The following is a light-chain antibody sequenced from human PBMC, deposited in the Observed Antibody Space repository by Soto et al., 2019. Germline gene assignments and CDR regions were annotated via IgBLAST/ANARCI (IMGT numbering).Light chain of an antibody. V-gene: IGLV8-61*01. CDR3: MLHMSDVGYF. CDR1: SGSVSATHY. Sequence: QTVVTQEQSFSVSPGGTVTLTCGLSSGSVSATHYPSGYQQTPGQAPRALIYNTNTRSSGVPDRVSGFILGNKAALTITGAQTYDESDYYCMLHMSDVGYFFGSGTKVTVL. J-gene: IGLJ1*01. CDR2: NTN.